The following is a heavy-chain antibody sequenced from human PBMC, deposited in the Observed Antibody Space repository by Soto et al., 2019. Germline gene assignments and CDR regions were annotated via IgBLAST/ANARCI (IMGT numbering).Heavy chain of an antibody. V-gene: IGHV4-30-2*01. CDR2: IYHSGST. J-gene: IGHJ4*02. CDR1: GGSISSGGYS. D-gene: IGHD2-2*01. CDR3: ARGRLVPAVNFDY. Sequence: SQTLSLTCAVSGGSISSGGYSWSWIRQPPGKGLEWIGYIYHSGSTYYNPSLKSRVTISVDRSKNQFSLKVNSVTAADTAVYYCARGRLVPAVNFDYWGLGTLVTVSS.